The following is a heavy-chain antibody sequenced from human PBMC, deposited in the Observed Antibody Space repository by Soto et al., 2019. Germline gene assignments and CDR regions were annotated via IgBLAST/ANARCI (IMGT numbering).Heavy chain of an antibody. CDR2: IWYDGSNK. Sequence: QVQLVESGGGVVQHGRSLRLSCAASGFTFRNYGMHWVRQAPGKGLEWLAVIWYDGSNKYYADSVKGRFTISRDNSKNTLYLERNSLRDEDTAVYYCARDVRSRRYDLWGQGTLVIVSS. D-gene: IGHD3-10*02. V-gene: IGHV3-33*01. J-gene: IGHJ5*02. CDR3: ARDVRSRRYDL. CDR1: GFTFRNYG.